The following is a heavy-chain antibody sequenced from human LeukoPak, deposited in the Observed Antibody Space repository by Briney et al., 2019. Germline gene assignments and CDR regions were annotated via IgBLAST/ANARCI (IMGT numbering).Heavy chain of an antibody. CDR2: ISVKNGNT. J-gene: IGHJ4*02. CDR1: GYTFTSYG. D-gene: IGHD2-2*01. CDR3: ARDRRPSDVPAAMYS. V-gene: IGHV1-18*01. Sequence: ASVKVSCKASGYTFTSYGIAWVRQAPGQGLEWMGWISVKNGNTKYAQDLQGRVIMTIDTSTTTAYMELRTLRSDDTAVYYCARDRRPSDVPAAMYSWGQGTLVTVSS.